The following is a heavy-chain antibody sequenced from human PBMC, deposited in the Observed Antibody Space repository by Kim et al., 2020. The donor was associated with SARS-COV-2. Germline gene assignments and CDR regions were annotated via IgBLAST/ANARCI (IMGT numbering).Heavy chain of an antibody. CDR3: ARERGGEQWLVLFDY. CDR2: INPNSGGT. V-gene: IGHV1-2*06. Sequence: ASVTVSCKASGYTFTGYYMHWVRQAPGQGLEWMGRINPNSGGTNYAQKFQGRVTMTRDTSISTAYMELSRLRSDDTAVYYCARERGGEQWLVLFDYWGQGTLVTVSS. J-gene: IGHJ4*02. D-gene: IGHD6-19*01. CDR1: GYTFTGYY.